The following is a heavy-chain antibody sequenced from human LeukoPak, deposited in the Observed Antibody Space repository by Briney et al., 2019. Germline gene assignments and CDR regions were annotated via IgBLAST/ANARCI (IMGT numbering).Heavy chain of an antibody. D-gene: IGHD4-17*01. V-gene: IGHV4-34*01. Sequence: SETLSLTCAVYGGSFSGYYWSWLRQPPGKGLEWIGEINHSGSTNYNPSLKSRVTMSVDTSKNQFSLKLSSVTAADTAGYCCARAYLPDGHYGRDPKRPTHYYMDVWGKGTPVTVSS. CDR1: GGSFSGYY. CDR3: ARAYLPDGHYGRDPKRPTHYYMDV. J-gene: IGHJ6*03. CDR2: INHSGST.